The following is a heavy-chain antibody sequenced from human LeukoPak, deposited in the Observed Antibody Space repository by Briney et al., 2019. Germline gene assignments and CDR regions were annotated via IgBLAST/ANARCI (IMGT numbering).Heavy chain of an antibody. CDR2: IYYSGST. CDR3: ARDSKSAIDVDGFDP. J-gene: IGHJ5*02. D-gene: IGHD2-2*01. Sequence: PSETLSLTCTVSGGSISSYYWSWIRQPPGKGLEWIGYIYYSGSTNYNPSLKSRVTISVDTSKNQFSLKLSSVTAADTAVYYCARDSKSAIDVDGFDPWGQGTLVTVSS. V-gene: IGHV4-59*01. CDR1: GGSISSYY.